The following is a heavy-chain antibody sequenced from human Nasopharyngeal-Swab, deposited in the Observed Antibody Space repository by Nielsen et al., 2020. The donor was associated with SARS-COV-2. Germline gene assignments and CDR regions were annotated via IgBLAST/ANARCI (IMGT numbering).Heavy chain of an antibody. V-gene: IGHV4-34*01. J-gene: IGHJ4*02. D-gene: IGHD3-22*01. Sequence: SETLSLTCALYGGSFSGYYWSWIRQPPGKGLEWIGEINHSGSTNYNPSLESRVTISVDTSKNQFSLKLSSVTAADTAVYYCARVGASGYYFDDYWGQGTLVTVSS. CDR1: GGSFSGYY. CDR3: ARVGASGYYFDDY. CDR2: INHSGST.